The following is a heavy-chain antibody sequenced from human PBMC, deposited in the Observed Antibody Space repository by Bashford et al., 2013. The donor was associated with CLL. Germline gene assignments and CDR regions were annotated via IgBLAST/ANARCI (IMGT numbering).Heavy chain of an antibody. CDR2: SIIVEAP. V-gene: IGHV4-34*01. J-gene: IGHJ6*02. CDR3: ARGPMIVVVINPGEPYYYYYYGMDG. D-gene: IGHD3-22*01. CDR1: GGSFSGYY. Sequence: SETLSLTCAVYGGSFSGYYWSVDPPAPTGRGWSGLGKSIIVEAPTTTRPSRVRVTISVDTSKNQFSLKLSSVTAADTAVYYCARGPMIVVVINPGEPYYYYYYGMDGLGPRDHGHRLL.